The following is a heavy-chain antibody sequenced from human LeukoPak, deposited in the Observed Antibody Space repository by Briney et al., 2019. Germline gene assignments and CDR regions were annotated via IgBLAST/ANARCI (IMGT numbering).Heavy chain of an antibody. D-gene: IGHD3-22*01. CDR3: ASPIWDYYDSSGPPDFDY. CDR2: IYHSGST. Sequence: SGTLSLTCAASGYSISSGYYWGWIRQPPGKGLEWIGSIYHSGSTYYNPSLKSRVTISVDTSKNQFSLKLSSVTAADTAVYYCASPIWDYYDSSGPPDFDYWGQGTLVTVSS. V-gene: IGHV4-38-2*01. CDR1: GYSISSGYY. J-gene: IGHJ4*02.